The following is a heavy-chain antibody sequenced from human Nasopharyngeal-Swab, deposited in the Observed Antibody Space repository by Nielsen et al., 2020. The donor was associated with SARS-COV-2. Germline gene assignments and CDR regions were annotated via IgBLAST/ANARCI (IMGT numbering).Heavy chain of an antibody. CDR2: INPSGGST. CDR3: ATTPRRFLEWFLFDY. J-gene: IGHJ4*02. D-gene: IGHD3-3*01. V-gene: IGHV1-46*01. Sequence: ASVKVSCKASGYTFTSYYMHWVRRAPGQGLEWMGIINPSGGSTSYAQKFQGRVTMTEDTSTDTAYMELSSLRSEDTAVYYCATTPRRFLEWFLFDYWGQGTLVTVSS. CDR1: GYTFTSYY.